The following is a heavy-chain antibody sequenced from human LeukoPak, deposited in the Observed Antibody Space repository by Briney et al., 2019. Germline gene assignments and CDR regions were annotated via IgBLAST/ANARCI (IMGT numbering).Heavy chain of an antibody. CDR3: ARGGSYGDY. CDR2: VNPDGSST. Sequence: GGSLRLSCAASGFTFTRYWMHWVRQAPGKGLVWVSRVNPDGSSTIYGDSVKGRFTSSRDNAKKTLYLQMNSLRAEDTAVYYCARGGSYGDYWGQGILVTVSS. CDR1: GFTFTRYW. J-gene: IGHJ4*02. D-gene: IGHD3-16*01. V-gene: IGHV3-74*01.